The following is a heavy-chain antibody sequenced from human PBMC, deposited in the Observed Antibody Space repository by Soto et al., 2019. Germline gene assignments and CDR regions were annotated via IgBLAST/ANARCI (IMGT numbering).Heavy chain of an antibody. D-gene: IGHD4-17*01. V-gene: IGHV4-59*01. CDR3: VRSFQGLD. J-gene: IGHJ4*02. CDR2: IYYTGRT. Sequence: SETLSLTCSVSGGSISGYYWSWIRQPPGKGLEWIGYIYYTGRTNYNHSLKSRVTISLDTSKNQFSLRLNSVTAADTAVYYCVRSFQGLDWGQGTLVTV. CDR1: GGSISGYY.